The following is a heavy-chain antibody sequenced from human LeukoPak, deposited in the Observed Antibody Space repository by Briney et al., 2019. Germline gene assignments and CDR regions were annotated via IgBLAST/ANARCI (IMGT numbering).Heavy chain of an antibody. Sequence: GGSLRLSCAASGFTFSSYAMSWVRQAPGKGLEWVSDINGSGGSTYYADSVKGRFAISRDNSKNTLYLQMNSLRAEDTAVYYCAKKYSTGLDPWGQGTLVTVSS. CDR2: INGSGGST. D-gene: IGHD1-26*01. V-gene: IGHV3-23*01. J-gene: IGHJ5*02. CDR3: AKKYSTGLDP. CDR1: GFTFSSYA.